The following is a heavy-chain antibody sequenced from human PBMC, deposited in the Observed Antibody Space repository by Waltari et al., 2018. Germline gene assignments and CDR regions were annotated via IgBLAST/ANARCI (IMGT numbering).Heavy chain of an antibody. CDR1: GGTFSSYA. V-gene: IGHV1-69*14. Sequence: QVQLVQSGAEVKKPGSSVKVSCKASGGTFSSYAISWVRQAPGQGLEWMGGIIPIFGTANYAQKFQGRVTITADKSTSTAYMELSSLRSEDTAVYYCATSPHPSGYYTDYYYYYYMDVWGKGTTVTVSS. CDR2: IIPIFGTA. J-gene: IGHJ6*03. CDR3: ATSPHPSGYYTDYYYYYYMDV. D-gene: IGHD3-3*01.